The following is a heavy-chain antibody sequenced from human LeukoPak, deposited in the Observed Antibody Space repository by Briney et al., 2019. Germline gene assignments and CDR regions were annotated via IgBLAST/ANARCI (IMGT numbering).Heavy chain of an antibody. Sequence: GGSLRLSCAASGFTFSNYWMTWVPQAPGKGLEWVANIKQDGSERYYVDSVRGRFTISRDNAKNSVYLQVNSLRVEDTAMYYCVRDTGGSGSYPDYWGQGGLVTVSS. J-gene: IGHJ4*02. CDR3: VRDTGGSGSYPDY. V-gene: IGHV3-7*01. D-gene: IGHD1-26*01. CDR2: IKQDGSER. CDR1: GFTFSNYW.